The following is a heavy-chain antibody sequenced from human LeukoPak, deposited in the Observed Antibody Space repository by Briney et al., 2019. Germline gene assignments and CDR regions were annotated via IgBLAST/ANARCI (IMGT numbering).Heavy chain of an antibody. Sequence: ASETLSLTCAVYGGSFSGYYWSWIRQPPGKGLEWIGEINHSGSTNYNPSLKSRVTISVDTSKNQFSLKLSSVTAADTAVYYCARGRGDFWSGYRFDPWGQGTLVTVSS. J-gene: IGHJ5*02. CDR3: ARGRGDFWSGYRFDP. D-gene: IGHD3-3*01. CDR1: GGSFSGYY. V-gene: IGHV4-34*01. CDR2: INHSGST.